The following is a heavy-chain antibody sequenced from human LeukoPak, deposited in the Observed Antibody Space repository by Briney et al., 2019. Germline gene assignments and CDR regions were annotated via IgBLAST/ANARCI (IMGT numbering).Heavy chain of an antibody. CDR2: INPNSGGT. CDR1: GYTFTGYY. CDR3: ARGASGVYTVTTSWFDP. D-gene: IGHD4-17*01. Sequence: ASVKVSCTASGYTFTGYYMHWVRQAPGKGREWVGWINPNSGGTNYAQKFQGRVTVTRDTSISTAYMELSRLRSDDTAVYYCARGASGVYTVTTSWFDPWGQGTLVTVSS. J-gene: IGHJ5*02. V-gene: IGHV1-2*02.